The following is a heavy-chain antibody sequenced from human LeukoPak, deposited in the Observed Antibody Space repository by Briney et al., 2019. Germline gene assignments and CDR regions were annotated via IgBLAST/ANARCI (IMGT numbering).Heavy chain of an antibody. V-gene: IGHV3-23*01. Sequence: GGSLRLSCAASGFTFSSYGMSWVRQAPGKGLEWVSAISGSGGSTYYADSVKGRFTISRDNSKNRLYLQMNSLRAEDTAVYYCAKDRGSSWYLFVDYWGQGTLVTVSS. CDR3: AKDRGSSWYLFVDY. J-gene: IGHJ4*02. D-gene: IGHD6-13*01. CDR2: ISGSGGST. CDR1: GFTFSSYG.